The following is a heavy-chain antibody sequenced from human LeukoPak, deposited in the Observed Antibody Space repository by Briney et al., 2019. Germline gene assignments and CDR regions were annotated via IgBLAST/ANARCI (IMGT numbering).Heavy chain of an antibody. V-gene: IGHV3-7*01. Sequence: GGSLRLSCAASGFTFYNYWMSWVRQAPGKGLEWVANIKQDGSEKYYADSVKGRFTISRDNAKNSVSLQMNHVRADDTAVYYCAKDEVGGHFEYWGQGILVTVSS. CDR1: GFTFYNYW. CDR2: IKQDGSEK. CDR3: AKDEVGGHFEY. J-gene: IGHJ4*02.